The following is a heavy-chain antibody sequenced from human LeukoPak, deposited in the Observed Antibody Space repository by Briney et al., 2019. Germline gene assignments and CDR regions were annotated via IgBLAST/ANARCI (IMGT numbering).Heavy chain of an antibody. Sequence: GESLRLSCAASGFTFTEYSIIWVRQAPGKRLEWVSFISDISDRSSTIHYADSVKGRFTISRDNAERSVYLQMNSLRADDTAVYYCARVRGPTLKTCYMDVWGTGTTVTVSS. CDR1: GFTFTEYS. CDR3: ARVRGPTLKTCYMDV. J-gene: IGHJ6*03. V-gene: IGHV3-48*04. CDR2: ISDRSSTI. D-gene: IGHD3-10*01.